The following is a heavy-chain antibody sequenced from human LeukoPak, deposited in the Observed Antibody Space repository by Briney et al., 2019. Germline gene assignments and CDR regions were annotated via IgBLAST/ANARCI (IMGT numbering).Heavy chain of an antibody. V-gene: IGHV4-39*01. CDR3: ARQKLPTIYYDY. Sequence: SETLSLTCTVSGGSISSSSYYWGWIRQPPGKGLEWIGSIYYSGSIYYNPSLKSRVTMSVDTSKNQFSLKLSSVAAADTAVYYCARQKLPTIYYDYWGQGTLVTVSS. D-gene: IGHD5-24*01. CDR1: GGSISSSSYY. CDR2: IYYSGSI. J-gene: IGHJ4*02.